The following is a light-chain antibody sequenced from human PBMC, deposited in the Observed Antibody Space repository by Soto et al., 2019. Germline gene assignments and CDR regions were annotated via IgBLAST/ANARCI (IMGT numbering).Light chain of an antibody. CDR3: QSYDRSLSGSV. J-gene: IGLJ2*01. CDR1: SSNIGAGYD. CDR2: GNN. V-gene: IGLV1-40*01. Sequence: QSVLTQPPSVSGAPGQRVTISCTGSSSNIGAGYDVHWYQQLPGTAPKVLIYGNNNRPSGVPDRFSGSTSGTSASLAITGLQAEYEADYYCQSYDRSLSGSVFGGGPKLTVL.